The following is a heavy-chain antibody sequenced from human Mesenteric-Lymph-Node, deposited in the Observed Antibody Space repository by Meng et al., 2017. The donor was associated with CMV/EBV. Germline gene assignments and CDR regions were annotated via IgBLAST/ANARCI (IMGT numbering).Heavy chain of an antibody. CDR3: ARGSSYDILTGYFDY. Sequence: WCAGPLHTSGSLFVTCAIYGGSVSGYYGIWIRQSPEKGLEWIGEINHSGSTTYNPSFTSRIIISVDTSTNQISLNMSSVTAADTAVYYCARGSSYDILTGYFDYWGQGALVTVSS. CDR1: GGSVSGYY. V-gene: IGHV4-34*01. J-gene: IGHJ4*02. CDR2: INHSGST. D-gene: IGHD3-9*01.